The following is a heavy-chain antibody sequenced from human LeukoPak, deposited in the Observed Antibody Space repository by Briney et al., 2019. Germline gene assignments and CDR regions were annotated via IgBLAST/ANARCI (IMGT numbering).Heavy chain of an antibody. CDR1: GFTFSSYA. CDR3: AKGAARGYYYYYYMDV. Sequence: GGSLRLSCAASGFTFSSYAMSWVRQAPGKGLEWVSAISGSGGSTYYADSVKGRFTISRDNSKNTLYLQMNSLRAEDTAVYYCAKGAARGYYYYYYMDVWGKGTTVTVSS. D-gene: IGHD3-10*01. CDR2: ISGSGGST. J-gene: IGHJ6*03. V-gene: IGHV3-23*01.